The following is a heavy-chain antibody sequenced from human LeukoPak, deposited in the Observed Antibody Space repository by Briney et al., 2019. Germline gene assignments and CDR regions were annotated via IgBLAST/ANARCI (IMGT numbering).Heavy chain of an antibody. CDR1: GGSINSYY. Sequence: SETLSLTCTVSGGSINSYYWSWIRQLPGRGLEWIGSIHYSGSTSYNPSLRSRVTISVDKSKNQIFLKLSSVTATDTAVYYCARRVHSSSWSSYFDYWGQETLVTVSS. D-gene: IGHD6-13*01. J-gene: IGHJ4*02. CDR2: IHYSGST. CDR3: ARRVHSSSWSSYFDY. V-gene: IGHV4-59*01.